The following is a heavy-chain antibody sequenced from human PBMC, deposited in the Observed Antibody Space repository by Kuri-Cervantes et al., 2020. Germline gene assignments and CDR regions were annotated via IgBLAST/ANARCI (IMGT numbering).Heavy chain of an antibody. V-gene: IGHV3-48*04. CDR1: GFTFSSYG. CDR3: ARDPKEFSFDY. Sequence: GESLKISCAASGFTFSSYGMHWVRQAPGKGLEWVSYISSSGSTIYYADSVKGRFTISRDNAKNSLYLQMNSLRAEDTAVYYCARDPKEFSFDYWGQGTLVTVSS. CDR2: ISSSGSTI. J-gene: IGHJ4*02. D-gene: IGHD2/OR15-2a*01.